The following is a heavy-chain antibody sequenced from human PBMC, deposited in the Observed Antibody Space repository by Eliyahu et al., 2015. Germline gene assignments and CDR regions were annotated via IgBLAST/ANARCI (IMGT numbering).Heavy chain of an antibody. D-gene: IGHD1-1*01. V-gene: IGHV4-39*01. CDR2: IYYSGST. Sequence: QLQLQESGPGLVKPSETLSLTCTVSGGSISSSSXYWGWIRQPPGKGLEWIGSIYYSGSTYYNPSLKSRVTISVDTSKNQFSLKLSSVTAADTAVYYCARHVPKLEVDYWGQGTLVTVSS. CDR1: GGSISSSSXY. J-gene: IGHJ4*02. CDR3: ARHVPKLEVDY.